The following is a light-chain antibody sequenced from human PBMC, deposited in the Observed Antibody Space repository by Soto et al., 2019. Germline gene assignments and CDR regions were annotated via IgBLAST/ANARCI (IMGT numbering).Light chain of an antibody. J-gene: IGLJ2*01. CDR1: TSDIGRFNY. CDR2: DVS. V-gene: IGLV2-14*03. CDR3: ASYTTSSTVV. Sequence: QSALTQPASVSGSPGQSITISCTGTTSDIGRFNYVSWYQHHPGKAPKLMIYDVSNRPSGLSNRFSGSKSGNTASLIISGLQAEDEADYYCASYTTSSTVVFGGGIKVTVL.